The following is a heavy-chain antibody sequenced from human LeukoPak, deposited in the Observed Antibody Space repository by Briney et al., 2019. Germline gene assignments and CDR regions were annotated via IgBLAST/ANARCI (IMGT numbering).Heavy chain of an antibody. Sequence: GGSLRLSCAASGFTFSSYAMSWVRQAPGRGLEWVSAISGSGGSTYYADSVKGRFTISRDNSKNTLYLQMNSLRAEDTAVYYCAKFPGSLQYNWNYFFDYWGQGTLVTVSS. CDR3: AKFPGSLQYNWNYFFDY. V-gene: IGHV3-23*01. CDR2: ISGSGGST. CDR1: GFTFSSYA. J-gene: IGHJ4*02. D-gene: IGHD1-7*01.